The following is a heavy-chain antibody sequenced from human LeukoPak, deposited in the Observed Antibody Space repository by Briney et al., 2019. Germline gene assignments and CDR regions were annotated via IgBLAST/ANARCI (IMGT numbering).Heavy chain of an antibody. V-gene: IGHV1-18*01. Sequence: GASVKVSCKASGYTFTSYGISWVRQAPGQGLEWMGWISAYNGNTNYAQKLQGRVTMTTDTSTSTAYTELRSLRSDDTAVYYCARDHRREWLRSPGYWGQGTLVTVSS. CDR3: ARDHRREWLRSPGY. J-gene: IGHJ4*02. D-gene: IGHD5-12*01. CDR2: ISAYNGNT. CDR1: GYTFTSYG.